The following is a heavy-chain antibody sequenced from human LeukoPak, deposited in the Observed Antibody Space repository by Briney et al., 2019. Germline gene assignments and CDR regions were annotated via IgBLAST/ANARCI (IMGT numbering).Heavy chain of an antibody. CDR3: AKLNSASCSYDAFDI. Sequence: QPGGSLRLSCAASGFTFSSYAMNWVRQAPGKGLEWLSGITISGDKTYYADSVKGRFTISRDNSKDTLYLQMNSLRDEDTAVYYCAKLNSASCSYDAFDIWGQGTVVTVSS. J-gene: IGHJ3*02. V-gene: IGHV3-23*01. CDR2: ITISGDKT. D-gene: IGHD1-26*01. CDR1: GFTFSSYA.